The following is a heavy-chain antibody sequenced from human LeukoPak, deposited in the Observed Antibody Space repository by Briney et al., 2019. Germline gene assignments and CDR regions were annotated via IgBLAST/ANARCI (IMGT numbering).Heavy chain of an antibody. V-gene: IGHV3-74*01. CDR2: VNSDESST. D-gene: IGHD6-19*01. CDR1: GFTFSSYW. CDR3: ARVARSGWEPLGY. J-gene: IGHJ4*02. Sequence: PGGSLRLSFAASGFTFSSYWMHWVRQAPGKGLMWVSRVNSDESSTNYADSVKGRFTISRDNAKNTLYLQMNSLRAEDTAVYYCARVARSGWEPLGYWGQGTLVTVSS.